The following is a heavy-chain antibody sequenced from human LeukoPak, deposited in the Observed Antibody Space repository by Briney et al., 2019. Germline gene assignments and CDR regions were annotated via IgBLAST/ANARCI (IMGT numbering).Heavy chain of an antibody. Sequence: PGGSLRLSCAASGFTFSSYSMNWVRQAPGKGLEWVSYISSSSSTIYYADSVKGRFTISRDNAKNSLYLQMNSLRAEDTAVYYCARDRFSEVADPFDYWGQGTLVTVSS. V-gene: IGHV3-48*04. J-gene: IGHJ4*02. CDR1: GFTFSSYS. D-gene: IGHD6-19*01. CDR3: ARDRFSEVADPFDY. CDR2: ISSSSSTI.